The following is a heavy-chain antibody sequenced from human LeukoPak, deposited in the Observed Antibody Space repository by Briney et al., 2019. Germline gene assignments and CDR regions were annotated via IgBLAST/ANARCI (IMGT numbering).Heavy chain of an antibody. V-gene: IGHV6-1*01. CDR1: GDSVSSNSAA. CDR2: TYYRSKWYN. D-gene: IGHD3-22*01. Sequence: SQTLSLTCAISGDSVSSNSAAWNWIRQSPSRGLEWLGRTYYRSKWYNDYAVSVKSRITINPDTSKNQFSLQLNSVTPEDTAVYYCARVILDSSGPPWVFQHWGQGTLVTVSS. CDR3: ARVILDSSGPPWVFQH. J-gene: IGHJ1*01.